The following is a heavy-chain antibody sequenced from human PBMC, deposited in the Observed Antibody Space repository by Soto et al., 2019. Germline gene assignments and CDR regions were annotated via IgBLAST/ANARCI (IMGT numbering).Heavy chain of an antibody. D-gene: IGHD4-4*01. CDR3: ARDNDRLQLGGNYYYILDV. J-gene: IGHJ6*02. Sequence: QVQLVQSGAEMKEPGSSVKVSCKTSGGTFSSSAISWLRQAPGQGLEWMGGIIPLFRTPDYAQKFQGRVTIAADXSSXXAXLELSSLRSEDTAVYYCARDNDRLQLGGNYYYILDVWGQGTTITVSS. V-gene: IGHV1-69*12. CDR2: IIPLFRTP. CDR1: GGTFSSSA.